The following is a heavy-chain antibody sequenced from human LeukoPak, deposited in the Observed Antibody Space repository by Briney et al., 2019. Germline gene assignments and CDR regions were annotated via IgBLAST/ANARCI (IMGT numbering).Heavy chain of an antibody. CDR2: IKSSGDPT. CDR3: AKDYDSSGYPAGGWFDP. Sequence: GGSLRLSCAASGFTFSTYGMSWVRQAPGKGLEWVSSIKSSGDPTYYADSVKGRFTISRDNSKNTLYLQMNSLRAEDTAVYYCAKDYDSSGYPAGGWFDPWGQGTLVTVSS. D-gene: IGHD3-22*01. V-gene: IGHV3-23*01. CDR1: GFTFSTYG. J-gene: IGHJ5*02.